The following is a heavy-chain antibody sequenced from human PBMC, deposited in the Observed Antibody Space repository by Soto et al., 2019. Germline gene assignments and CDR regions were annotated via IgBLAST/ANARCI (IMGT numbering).Heavy chain of an antibody. CDR3: ARAPKVSGSAQTRPDF. V-gene: IGHV4-34*01. CDR1: SGSLSGYY. D-gene: IGHD6-6*01. Sequence: SETLSLTCSLYSGSLSGYYWSWIRQPPGKGLEWIGEISPSGTTNYSPSLKSRVSISVDTSKNQFSLNLTSLTAADTAVYYCARAPKVSGSAQTRPDFWGQGSLVTSPQ. CDR2: ISPSGTT. J-gene: IGHJ4*02.